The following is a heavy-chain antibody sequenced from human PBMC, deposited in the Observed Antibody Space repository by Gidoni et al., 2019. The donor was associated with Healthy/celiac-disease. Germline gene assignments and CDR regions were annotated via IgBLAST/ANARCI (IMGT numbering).Heavy chain of an antibody. CDR2: IIPSCGRA. D-gene: IGHD5-18*01. CDR1: GGPFTLYA. V-gene: IGHV1-69*01. Sequence: QVQRVQSGAEVKKLGSSVKVSCQASGGPFTLYAFSWVRQAHGQGLEWMGGIIPSCGRANYAQKCQGRVTITADESTRTAYMEMSSLRSEETAVYYCARATTGGYSYGNRMGGYYFDYWGQGTLVTVSA. CDR3: ARATTGGYSYGNRMGGYYFDY. J-gene: IGHJ4*02.